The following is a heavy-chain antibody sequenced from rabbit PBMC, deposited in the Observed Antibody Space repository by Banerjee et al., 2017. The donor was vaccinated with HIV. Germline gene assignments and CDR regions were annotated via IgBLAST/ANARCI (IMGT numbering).Heavy chain of an antibody. CDR2: IYTGSTVNT. V-gene: IGHV1S45*01. CDR1: GLDFSSSYW. Sequence: QQQLEESGGDLVQPEGSLTLTCKASGLDFSSSYWICWVRQAPGKGLEWIACIYTGSTVNTYYASWAKGRFTISKTSSTTVTLQMTSLTAADTATYFCASSGSGWWRWNLWGQGTLVTVS. CDR3: ASSGSGWWRWNL. J-gene: IGHJ4*01. D-gene: IGHD1-1*01.